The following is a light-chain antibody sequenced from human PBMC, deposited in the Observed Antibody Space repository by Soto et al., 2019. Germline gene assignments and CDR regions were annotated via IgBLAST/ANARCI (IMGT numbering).Light chain of an antibody. Sequence: EIVLTQSPGTLSLSPGERATLSCRAIQSVSNNYLAWYQQKPGQAPRLLIYGASIRATDIPARFSGSGSGTEFSLTISSLQSEDFAVYYCQQRSNWPPLTFGGGTKVDIK. CDR2: GAS. J-gene: IGKJ4*01. V-gene: IGKV3D-20*02. CDR3: QQRSNWPPLT. CDR1: QSVSNNY.